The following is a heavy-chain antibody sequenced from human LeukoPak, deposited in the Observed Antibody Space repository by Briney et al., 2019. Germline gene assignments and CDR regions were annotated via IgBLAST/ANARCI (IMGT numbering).Heavy chain of an antibody. CDR3: ARYSSSWYGGNWFDP. CDR1: GFTFSSYD. J-gene: IGHJ5*02. CDR2: IGTAGDT. V-gene: IGHV3-13*01. Sequence: QAGGSLRLSCAASGFTFSSYDMHWVRQATGKGLEWVSAIGTAGDTYYPGSVKGRFTISRENAKNSLYLQMNSLRAEDTAVYYCARYSSSWYGGNWFDPWGQGTLVTVSS. D-gene: IGHD6-13*01.